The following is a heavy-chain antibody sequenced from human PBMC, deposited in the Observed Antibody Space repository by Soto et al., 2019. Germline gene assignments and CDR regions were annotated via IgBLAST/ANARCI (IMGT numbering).Heavy chain of an antibody. D-gene: IGHD2-15*01. Sequence: SVKVSCKASGGTFSSYAISWVRQAPGQGLEWMGGIIPIFGTANYAQKFQGRVTITADESTSTAYMELSSLRSEDTAVYYCAWSCSGGSCYGGIDVWGQGTTVTVSS. CDR2: IIPIFGTA. CDR1: GGTFSSYA. V-gene: IGHV1-69*13. J-gene: IGHJ6*02. CDR3: AWSCSGGSCYGGIDV.